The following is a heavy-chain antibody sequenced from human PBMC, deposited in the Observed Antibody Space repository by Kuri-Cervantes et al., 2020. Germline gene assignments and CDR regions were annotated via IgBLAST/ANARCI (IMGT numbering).Heavy chain of an antibody. J-gene: IGHJ5*02. V-gene: IGHV4-59*01. D-gene: IGHD2-2*01. CDR1: GGSISSYY. CDR3: ARGNIVVVPAVWLPLNWFDP. Sequence: SETLSLTCTVSGGSISSYYWSWIRQPPGKGLEWIGYIYYSGSTNYNPSLRSRVTISVDTSKNQFSLKLSSVTAADTAVYYCARGNIVVVPAVWLPLNWFDPWGQGTLVTVSS. CDR2: IYYSGST.